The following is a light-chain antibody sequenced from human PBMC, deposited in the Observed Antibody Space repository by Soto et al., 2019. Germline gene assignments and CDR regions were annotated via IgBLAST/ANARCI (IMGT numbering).Light chain of an antibody. CDR1: QSISSY. V-gene: IGKV1-39*01. CDR2: AAS. CDR3: QQSYSSLT. Sequence: DIQMTQSPSSLSASVGDRVTLTCRASQSISSYLNWYQQKPGKAPELLIHAASTLQSGVPSRFSGGGSGTDFTITISSLQPEDFATYYCQQSYSSLTFGQGTRLEIK. J-gene: IGKJ5*01.